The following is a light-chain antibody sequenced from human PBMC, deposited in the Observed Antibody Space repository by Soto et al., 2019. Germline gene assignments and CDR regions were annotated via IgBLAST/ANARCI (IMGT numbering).Light chain of an antibody. V-gene: IGLV2-14*01. CDR1: STDVGGYNS. CDR3: NSYTSSTTYV. CDR2: EVN. Sequence: QSVLTQPASVSGSPGQSITISCTGTSTDVGGYNSVSWYQQHPGKAPKLMIYEVNNRPSGVYTRFSGSKSGNTASLTNSGLQAEDEAGYYCNSYTSSTTYVFGTGTKVTVL. J-gene: IGLJ1*01.